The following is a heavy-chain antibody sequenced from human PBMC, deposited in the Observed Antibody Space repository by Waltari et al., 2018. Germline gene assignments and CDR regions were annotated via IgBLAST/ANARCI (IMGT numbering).Heavy chain of an antibody. CDR2: MNPNSGNT. Sequence: QVQLVQSGAEVKKPLASVKVSCKAAGYTFTRYDINWVRQATGQGIEWMEWMNPNSGNTGYAKKFQGRITMTRNTSISTSHMELSGLTSEDTAVYYCARGIASAGRPAGHYYYYMDVWGKGTTVTVSS. CDR1: GYTFTRYD. J-gene: IGHJ6*03. V-gene: IGHV1-8*01. D-gene: IGHD6-13*01. CDR3: ARGIASAGRPAGHYYYYMDV.